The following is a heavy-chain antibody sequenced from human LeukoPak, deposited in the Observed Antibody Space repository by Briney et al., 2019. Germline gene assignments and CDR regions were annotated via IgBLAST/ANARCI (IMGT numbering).Heavy chain of an antibody. CDR1: GGSISRSSYY. CDR3: AGYSSSWYQSYFDY. CDR2: TYYSGSA. J-gene: IGHJ4*02. V-gene: IGHV4-39*07. Sequence: SETLSLTCTVSGGSISRSSYYWGWIRQPPGKGLEWIGSTYYSGSAYYNPSLKSRVTMSVDTSKNQFSLKLSSVTAADTAVYYCAGYSSSWYQSYFDYWGQGTLVTVSS. D-gene: IGHD6-13*01.